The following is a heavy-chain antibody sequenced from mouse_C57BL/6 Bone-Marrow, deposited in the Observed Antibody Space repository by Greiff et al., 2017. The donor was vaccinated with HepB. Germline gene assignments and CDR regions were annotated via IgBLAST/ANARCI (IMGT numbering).Heavy chain of an antibody. J-gene: IGHJ2*01. CDR1: GYTFTSYW. D-gene: IGHD1-1*01. V-gene: IGHV1-64*01. Sequence: VQLQQSGAELVKPGASVKLSCKASGYTFTSYWMHWVKQRPGQGLEWIGMIHPNSGSTNYNEKFKSKATLTVDKSSSTAYMQLSSLTSEDSAVYYCARRAITTVVATYFDYWGQGTTLTVSS. CDR2: IHPNSGST. CDR3: ARRAITTVVATYFDY.